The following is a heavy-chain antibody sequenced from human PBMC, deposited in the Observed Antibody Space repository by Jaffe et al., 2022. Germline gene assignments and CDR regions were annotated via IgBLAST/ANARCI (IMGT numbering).Heavy chain of an antibody. CDR1: GFTFSSYG. V-gene: IGHV3-30*02. CDR2: IRYDGSNK. Sequence: QVQLVESGGGVVQPGGSLRLSCAASGFTFSSYGMHWVRQAPGKGLEWVAFIRYDGSNKYYADSVKGRFTISRDNSKNTLYLQMNSLRAEDTAVYYCAKDYGSGSQYYYYYYMDVWGKGTTVTVSS. D-gene: IGHD3-10*01. J-gene: IGHJ6*03. CDR3: AKDYGSGSQYYYYYYMDV.